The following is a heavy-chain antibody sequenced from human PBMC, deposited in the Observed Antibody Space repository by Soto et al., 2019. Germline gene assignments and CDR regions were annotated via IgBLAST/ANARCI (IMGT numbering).Heavy chain of an antibody. D-gene: IGHD6-6*01. J-gene: IGHJ4*02. Sequence: KTXETLSLTCSIYSWSFSGYYWSWIRQPPGKGLEWIGEISQSGNTNYSPSLKSRVSISIDTSKKQFSLNLASVSAADTAVYYCARAPKVSGSSQTRPDFWGQGTLVTVSS. CDR3: ARAPKVSGSSQTRPDF. CDR2: ISQSGNT. V-gene: IGHV4-34*01. CDR1: SWSFSGYY.